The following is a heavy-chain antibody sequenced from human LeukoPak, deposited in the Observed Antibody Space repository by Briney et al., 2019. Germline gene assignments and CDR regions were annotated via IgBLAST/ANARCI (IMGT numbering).Heavy chain of an antibody. V-gene: IGHV3-7*04. CDR2: IKQDGNEK. D-gene: IGHD6-13*01. CDR1: GFTLSSYW. J-gene: IGHJ4*02. Sequence: GGSLRLSCAASGFTLSSYWMSWVRQAPGKGLEWVANIKQDGNEKYYVDSVKGRFTVSRDNAKNSLYLQMNSLRVEDTAVYYCARAQLAWDAANWGQGTLVTVSS. CDR3: ARAQLAWDAAN.